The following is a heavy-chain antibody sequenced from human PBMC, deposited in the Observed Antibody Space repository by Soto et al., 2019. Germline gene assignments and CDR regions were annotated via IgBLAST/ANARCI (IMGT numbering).Heavy chain of an antibody. J-gene: IGHJ4*02. CDR1: GASIRGHY. Sequence: SETLSFTFTVSGASIRGHYWSWIRQPPGKGPEWIGYVYDSGATNYDPFLVSRVTMSVDTSKNQFFLKLNFVTAADTAVYFCARHSTSGNLYSPINYWGQGALVTVSS. CDR3: ARHSTSGNLYSPINY. D-gene: IGHD3-10*01. V-gene: IGHV4-59*08. CDR2: VYDSGAT.